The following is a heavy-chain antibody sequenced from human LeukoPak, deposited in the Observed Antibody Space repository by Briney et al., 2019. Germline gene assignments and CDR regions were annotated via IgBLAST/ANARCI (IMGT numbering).Heavy chain of an antibody. D-gene: IGHD2-8*01. J-gene: IGHJ4*02. CDR1: GYTLTDYF. Sequence: ASVKVSCKASGYTLTDYFMHWVRQARGQGLEWMGWIDPNSGATSYAQKFQGRVTMTRDTSISTAYMELSRLRFDDTAVYYCARDNSLMVYDYWGQGSLVTVSS. V-gene: IGHV1-2*02. CDR3: ARDNSLMVYDY. CDR2: IDPNSGAT.